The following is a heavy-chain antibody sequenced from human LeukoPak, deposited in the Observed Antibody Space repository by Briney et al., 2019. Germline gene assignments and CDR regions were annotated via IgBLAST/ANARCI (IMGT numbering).Heavy chain of an antibody. D-gene: IGHD4/OR15-4a*01. J-gene: IGHJ3*01. CDR1: GFTFSRYW. CDR2: IDPDDSGS. Sequence: GGSLRLSCAASGFTFSRYWMHWVRQAPGEGLVWVSRIDPDDSGSSYADSVKGRFTISRDNAKNTLWLQMNSLRADDTAVYYCAGVRAGANRAFDVWGQGTVVAVSS. CDR3: AGVRAGANRAFDV. V-gene: IGHV3-74*01.